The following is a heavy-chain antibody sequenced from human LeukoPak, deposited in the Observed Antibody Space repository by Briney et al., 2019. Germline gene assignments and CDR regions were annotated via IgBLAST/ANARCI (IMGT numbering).Heavy chain of an antibody. CDR3: ARGRRGYDSSGSGFYH. CDR2: INHSGST. Sequence: SETLSLTCAVYGGSFSGYYWSWIRQPPGKGLEWIGEINHSGSTNYNPSLKSRVTISVDTSKNQFSLKLSSVTAADAAVYYCARGRRGYDSSGSGFYHWGQGTLVTVSS. J-gene: IGHJ4*02. D-gene: IGHD3-22*01. V-gene: IGHV4-34*01. CDR1: GGSFSGYY.